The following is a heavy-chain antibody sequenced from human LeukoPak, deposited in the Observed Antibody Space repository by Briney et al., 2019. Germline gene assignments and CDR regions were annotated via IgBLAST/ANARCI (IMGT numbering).Heavy chain of an antibody. D-gene: IGHD7-27*01. CDR2: IWYDGSYK. Sequence: GGSLRLSCAASGFTFSTSGMHWVRQAPGKGLEWVAVIWYDGSYKYYADSVKGRFTISRDNSKDTLYLQMNSLREADTAVYYCAKDSAGGLGTNFDYWGQGTLVTVSS. J-gene: IGHJ4*02. CDR1: GFTFSTSG. CDR3: AKDSAGGLGTNFDY. V-gene: IGHV3-33*06.